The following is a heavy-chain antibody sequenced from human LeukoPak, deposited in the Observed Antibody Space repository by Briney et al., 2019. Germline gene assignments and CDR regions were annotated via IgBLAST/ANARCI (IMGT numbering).Heavy chain of an antibody. V-gene: IGHV3-23*01. J-gene: IGHJ4*02. CDR3: AKGRTPRVVVVAATLDGFDY. Sequence: PGGSLRLSCAASGFTFNSYAMSWVRQAPGKGLEWVSAISGSGGSTYYADSVKGRFTISRDNSKNTLYLQMNSLRAEDTAVYYCAKGRTPRVVVVAATLDGFDYWGQGTLVTVSS. CDR2: ISGSGGST. CDR1: GFTFNSYA. D-gene: IGHD2-15*01.